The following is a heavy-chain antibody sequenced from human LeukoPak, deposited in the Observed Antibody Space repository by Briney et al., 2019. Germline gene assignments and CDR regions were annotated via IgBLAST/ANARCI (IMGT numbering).Heavy chain of an antibody. CDR2: IYTSGST. CDR3: ASHNDGYNYAFDV. D-gene: IGHD5-24*01. CDR1: GGSISSGSYY. V-gene: IGHV4-61*02. J-gene: IGHJ3*01. Sequence: KPSETLSLTCIVSGGSISSGSYYWSWIRQPAGKGLEWIGRIYTSGSTNYNPSLKSRVTISVDTSKNQFSLKLSSVTAADTAVYYCASHNDGYNYAFDVWGQGTMVTVSS.